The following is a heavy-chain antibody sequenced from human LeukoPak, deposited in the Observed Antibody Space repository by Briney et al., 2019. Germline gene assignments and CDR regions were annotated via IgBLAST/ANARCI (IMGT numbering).Heavy chain of an antibody. CDR3: SREGAEYCSSTSCYLENWSDP. D-gene: IGHD2-2*01. CDR2: IIPNFDTA. J-gene: IGHJ5*02. Sequence: SVTVSFKSSGGTFISYAISWLRQAPGQGLEWMGGIIPNFDTANYAQKFYGRVTITVDGYTSTVYLDLNSLRSEDTAVYFCSREGAEYCSSTSCYLENWSDPWGQGTLVTVSS. CDR1: GGTFISYA. V-gene: IGHV1-69*13.